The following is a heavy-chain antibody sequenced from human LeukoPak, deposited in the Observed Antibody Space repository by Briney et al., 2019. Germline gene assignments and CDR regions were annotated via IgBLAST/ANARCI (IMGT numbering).Heavy chain of an antibody. CDR2: VNPNRGDT. CDR1: GYSFTANY. D-gene: IGHD1-7*01. CDR3: ARVRRLELPPGNFYYYMDV. V-gene: IGHV1-2*04. Sequence: ASVKVSCKASGYSFTANYIHWVRQAPGQGLEWMGLVNPNRGDTNYAQKFQDWVTMTIDTSINTAYMELNRLTSDDTAVYYCARVRRLELPPGNFYYYMDVWGKGTTVTVSS. J-gene: IGHJ6*03.